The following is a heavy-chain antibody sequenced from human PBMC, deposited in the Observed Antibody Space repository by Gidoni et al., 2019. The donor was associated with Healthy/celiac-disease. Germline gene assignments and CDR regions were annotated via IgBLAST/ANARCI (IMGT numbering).Heavy chain of an antibody. CDR2: ISSSSSYI. J-gene: IGHJ5*02. V-gene: IGHV3-21*01. D-gene: IGHD3-16*01. Sequence: EVQLVESGGGLVKPGGSLRLSCAASGFTFSSYRMNWVRQAPGKGLEWVSSISSSSSYIYYADSVKGRFTISRDNAKNSLYLQMNSLRAEDTAVYYCASSWPWGWFDPWGQGTLVTVSS. CDR3: ASSWPWGWFDP. CDR1: GFTFSSYR.